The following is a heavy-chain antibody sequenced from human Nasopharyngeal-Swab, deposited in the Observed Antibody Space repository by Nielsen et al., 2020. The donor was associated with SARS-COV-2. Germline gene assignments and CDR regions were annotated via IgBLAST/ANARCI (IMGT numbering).Heavy chain of an antibody. CDR3: ARDQEYSSSSIFDY. J-gene: IGHJ4*02. D-gene: IGHD6-6*01. CDR1: GGSISSYY. V-gene: IGHV4-30-4*08. Sequence: SETLSLTCTVSGGSISSYYWSWIRQPPGKGLEWIGYIYYSGSTYYNPSLKSRVTISVDTSKNQFSLKLSSVTAADTAVYYCARDQEYSSSSIFDYWGQGTLVTVSS. CDR2: IYYSGST.